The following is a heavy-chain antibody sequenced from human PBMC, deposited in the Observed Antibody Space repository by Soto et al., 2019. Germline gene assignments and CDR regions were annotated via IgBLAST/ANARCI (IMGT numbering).Heavy chain of an antibody. Sequence: PSETLSLTCTVSGGSISSYYWSWIRQPPGKGLEWIGYIYYSGSTDYDPSLKSRVTISVDTSKNQFSLKLSSVTAADTAVYYCARRWGTYFDFWGRGTLVTVSS. J-gene: IGHJ4*02. CDR1: GGSISSYY. V-gene: IGHV4-59*01. D-gene: IGHD7-27*01. CDR2: IYYSGST. CDR3: ARRWGTYFDF.